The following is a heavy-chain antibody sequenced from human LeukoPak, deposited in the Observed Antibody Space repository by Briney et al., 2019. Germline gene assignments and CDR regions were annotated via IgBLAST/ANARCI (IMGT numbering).Heavy chain of an antibody. CDR2: ISGSGGST. CDR3: TLGSLYSSSWYGDY. Sequence: GGSLRLSCAASGFTFSSYAMSWVRQAPGKGLEWVSAISGSGGSTYYADSVKGRFTISRDNSKNTLYLQMNGLRAEDTAVYYCTLGSLYSSSWYGDYWGQGTLVTVSS. D-gene: IGHD6-13*01. CDR1: GFTFSSYA. J-gene: IGHJ4*02. V-gene: IGHV3-23*01.